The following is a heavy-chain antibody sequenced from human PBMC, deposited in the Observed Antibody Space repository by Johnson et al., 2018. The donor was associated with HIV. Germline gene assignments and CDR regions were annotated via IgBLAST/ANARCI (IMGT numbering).Heavy chain of an antibody. CDR3: ANFGSSSSRSAFDI. V-gene: IGHV3-30*02. J-gene: IGHJ3*02. D-gene: IGHD6-6*01. CDR2: ARFDEVSK. Sequence: QVQLVESGGGVVQPGTSLRLSCAASGFTFSTYDMHWVRQAPGKGLEWVAVARFDEVSKYYIDSVTGRFTISRDNSKNTLYLQMNSLRVEDTAVYYCANFGSSSSRSAFDIWGQGTMVTVSS. CDR1: GFTFSTYD.